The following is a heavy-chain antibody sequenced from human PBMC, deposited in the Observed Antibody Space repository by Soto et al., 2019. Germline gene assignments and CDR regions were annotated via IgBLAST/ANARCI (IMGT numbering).Heavy chain of an antibody. CDR1: RFTYDDYA. V-gene: IGHV3-9*01. CDR3: AKALFRYFDYYPMDV. J-gene: IGHJ6*02. Sequence: HPGGSLRLSCAASRFTYDDYAMHWVRQAPGKGLEWVSGISWNSGSIGYADSVKGRFTISRDNAKNSLYLQMSSLRTEDTALYYCAKALFRYFDYYPMDVWGQGTTVTVSS. CDR2: ISWNSGSI.